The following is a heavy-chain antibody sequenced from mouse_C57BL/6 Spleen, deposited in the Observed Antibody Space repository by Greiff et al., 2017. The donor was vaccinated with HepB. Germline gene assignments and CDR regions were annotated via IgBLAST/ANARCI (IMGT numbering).Heavy chain of an antibody. D-gene: IGHD2-3*01. CDR1: GYTFTEYT. CDR2: FYPGSGSI. Sequence: QVQLKESGAELVKPGASVKLSCKASGYTFTEYTIHWVKQRSGQGLEWIGWFYPGSGSIKYNEKFKDKATLTADKSSSTVYMELSRLSSEDSAVYFCARHEWYDGYYDWYFDVWGTGTTVTVSS. CDR3: ARHEWYDGYYDWYFDV. J-gene: IGHJ1*03. V-gene: IGHV1-62-2*01.